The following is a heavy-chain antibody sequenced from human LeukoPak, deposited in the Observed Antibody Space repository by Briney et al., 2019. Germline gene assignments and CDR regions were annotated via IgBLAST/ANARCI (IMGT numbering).Heavy chain of an antibody. CDR2: NYYSGST. J-gene: IGHJ6*03. Sequence: PSETLSLTCTVSGGSISSSSYYWGWIRQPPGKGLEGIGCNYYSGSTYYNPSLKSRVTISVDTSKNQFSLKLSSVTAADTAVYYCARGRQVVPAVTGPDYMDVWGKGTMVTVSS. D-gene: IGHD2-2*01. CDR1: GGSISSSSYY. V-gene: IGHV4-39*07. CDR3: ARGRQVVPAVTGPDYMDV.